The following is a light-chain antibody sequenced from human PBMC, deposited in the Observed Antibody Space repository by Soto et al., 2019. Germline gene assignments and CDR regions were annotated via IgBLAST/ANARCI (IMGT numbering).Light chain of an antibody. CDR2: EAS. J-gene: IGKJ5*01. V-gene: IGKV3-20*01. Sequence: EIVLTQSPATLSASPGERATLSCRASQTVGVRLAWYQHKPGQAPRLLIYEASNRAAGIPCRFSGSGSGTDFTLTIIRLEPVDFAVYYCQQYGSSPHFGQGTRLEIK. CDR1: QTVGVR. CDR3: QQYGSSPH.